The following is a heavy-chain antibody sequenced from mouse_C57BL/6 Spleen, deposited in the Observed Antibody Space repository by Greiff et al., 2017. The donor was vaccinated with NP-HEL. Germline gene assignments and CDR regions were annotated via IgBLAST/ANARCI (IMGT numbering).Heavy chain of an antibody. CDR2: ISSGSSTI. CDR3: ALNWEGNFDY. Sequence: EVKLVESGGGLVKPGGSLKLSCAASGFTFSDYGMHWVRQAPEKGLEWVAYISSGSSTIYYAETLKGRFTITRDNAKNTLFLQMTSLRSEDTAMYYWALNWEGNFDYWCQGTTLTVSS. CDR1: GFTFSDYG. J-gene: IGHJ2*01. V-gene: IGHV5-17*01. D-gene: IGHD4-1*01.